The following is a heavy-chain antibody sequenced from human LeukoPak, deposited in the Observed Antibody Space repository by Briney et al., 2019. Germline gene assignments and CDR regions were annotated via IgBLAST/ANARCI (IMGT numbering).Heavy chain of an antibody. V-gene: IGHV4-59*12. D-gene: IGHD6-19*01. Sequence: PSETLSLTCTVSGGSISSYYWSWIRQPPGKGLEWIGYIYYSGSTNYNPSLKSRVTISVDTSKNQFSLKLTSVTAADTAVYYCARDFGFGSAWGQGALVTVSS. CDR1: GGSISSYY. CDR3: ARDFGFGSA. J-gene: IGHJ5*02. CDR2: IYYSGST.